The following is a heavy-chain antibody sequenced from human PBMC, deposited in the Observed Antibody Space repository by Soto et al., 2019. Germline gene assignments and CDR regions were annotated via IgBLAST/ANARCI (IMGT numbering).Heavy chain of an antibody. V-gene: IGHV1-69*06. CDR2: TIPVFNAP. J-gene: IGHJ3*02. Sequence: QVQLEQSGAEVKKPGSSVKVSCKASGGTLSDHGVSWLRQAPGQGLEWLGGTIPVFNAPKYAQRFQGRVTITADKFTNIAYMDLSGLRSEDTAFYYCARGVYGSGNYYTGPSAFDIWGQGTTVIVSS. CDR3: ARGVYGSGNYYTGPSAFDI. D-gene: IGHD3-10*01. CDR1: GGTLSDHG.